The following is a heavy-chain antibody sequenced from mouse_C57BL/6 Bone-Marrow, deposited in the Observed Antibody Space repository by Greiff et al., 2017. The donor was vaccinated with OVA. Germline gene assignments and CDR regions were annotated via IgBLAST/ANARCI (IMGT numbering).Heavy chain of an antibody. CDR3: AREGSSPWFAD. CDR2: ISDGGSYT. V-gene: IGHV5-4*01. J-gene: IGHJ3*01. Sequence: EVKVVESGGGLVKPGGSLKLSCAASGFTFSSYAMSWVRQTPEKRLEWVATISDGGSYTYYPDNVKGRFTISRDNAKNNLYLQMSHLKSEDTAMYYCAREGSSPWFADWGQGTLVTVSA. D-gene: IGHD1-1*01. CDR1: GFTFSSYA.